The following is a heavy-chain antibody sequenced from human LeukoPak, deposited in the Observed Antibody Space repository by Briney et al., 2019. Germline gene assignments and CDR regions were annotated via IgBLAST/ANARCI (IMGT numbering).Heavy chain of an antibody. V-gene: IGHV4-34*01. J-gene: IGHJ6*03. CDR2: INHGGNT. CDR3: AITHYDILTGYHKYMDV. CDR1: GGSFSGYY. D-gene: IGHD3-9*01. Sequence: PSETLSLNCAVYGGSFSGYYWSWIPQSPGKGLEWIREINHGGNTNYNPSLKSRLTISVDTSKNHVSLKLTSVTAADTAVYYCAITHYDILTGYHKYMDVWGKGTTVTISS.